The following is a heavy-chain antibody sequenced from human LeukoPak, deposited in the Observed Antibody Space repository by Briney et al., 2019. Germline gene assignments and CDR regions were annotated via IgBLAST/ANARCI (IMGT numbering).Heavy chain of an antibody. Sequence: GALRLSCAASGFTFSSYGMHWVRQAPGKGLEWVAVISYDGSNKYYADSVKGRFTISRDNSKNTLYLQMNSLRAEDTAVYYCAKDAGTTVVTYDAFDIWGQGTMVTVSS. V-gene: IGHV3-30*18. CDR1: GFTFSSYG. CDR2: ISYDGSNK. CDR3: AKDAGTTVVTYDAFDI. J-gene: IGHJ3*02. D-gene: IGHD4-23*01.